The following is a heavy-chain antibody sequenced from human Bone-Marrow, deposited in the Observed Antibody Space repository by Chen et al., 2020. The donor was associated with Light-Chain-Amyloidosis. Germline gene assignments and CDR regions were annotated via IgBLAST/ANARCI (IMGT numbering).Heavy chain of an antibody. D-gene: IGHD1-7*01. V-gene: IGHV3-23*01. CDR2: SGAGGGST. CDR1: CLLFSSHA. J-gene: IGHJ3*02. Sequence: EVQLLESGGGLVQPGGSLRLSCPAPCLLFSSHAMSWVRQAPGKGRGWVSASGAGGGSTYYADSVMGLCTISRDNSKNTLYLQMNSLRAEDTAVYYCAKVAVWNYPDDAFDIWGQGTMVTVSS. CDR3: AKVAVWNYPDDAFDI.